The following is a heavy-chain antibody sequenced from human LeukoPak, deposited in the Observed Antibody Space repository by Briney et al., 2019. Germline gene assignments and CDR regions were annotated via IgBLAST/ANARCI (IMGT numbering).Heavy chain of an antibody. Sequence: GGSLRLSCAASGFSFSTYSMNWVRQAPGKGLEWVSSISSSSAHIFYADSVKGRFTISRDNSKNTLYLQMNSLRAEDTAVYYCAKGWGTTAYDSGRNFDYWGQGTLVTVSS. J-gene: IGHJ4*02. CDR1: GFSFSTYS. CDR3: AKGWGTTAYDSGRNFDY. V-gene: IGHV3-21*04. D-gene: IGHD3-10*01. CDR2: ISSSSAHI.